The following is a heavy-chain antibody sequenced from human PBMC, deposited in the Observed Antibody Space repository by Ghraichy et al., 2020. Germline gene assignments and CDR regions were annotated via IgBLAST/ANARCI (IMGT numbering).Heavy chain of an antibody. D-gene: IGHD6-13*01. Sequence: GGSLRLSCAASGFTFTNHWINWVRQAVGKGLEWVANINQDGSDTRYVDSVKGRFTISRDNAKNSLFLQMNSLTAEDTAVYYCARGETAADQYFQHWGQGTLVTVSS. J-gene: IGHJ1*01. V-gene: IGHV3-7*01. CDR2: INQDGSDT. CDR3: ARGETAADQYFQH. CDR1: GFTFTNHW.